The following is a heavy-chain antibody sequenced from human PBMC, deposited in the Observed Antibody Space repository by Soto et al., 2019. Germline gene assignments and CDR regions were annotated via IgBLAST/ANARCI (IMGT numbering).Heavy chain of an antibody. J-gene: IGHJ6*03. Sequence: GGSLRLSCAASGFTFTSHVMNWVRQAPGKGLEWVAGIWIDGSDKFYTDSVKGRFTISRDNSKNILYLQMNSLRAEDTAVYYCAREACSVNGCHDHYYNIDVWGKGTTVTVSS. CDR1: GFTFTSHV. V-gene: IGHV3-33*01. D-gene: IGHD2-15*01. CDR3: AREACSVNGCHDHYYNIDV. CDR2: IWIDGSDK.